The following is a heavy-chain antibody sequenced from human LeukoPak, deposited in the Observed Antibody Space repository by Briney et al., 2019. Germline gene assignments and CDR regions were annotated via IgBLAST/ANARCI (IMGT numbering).Heavy chain of an antibody. CDR1: GGTFSSYA. V-gene: IGHV1-69*05. D-gene: IGHD2-21*02. J-gene: IGHJ4*03. CDR3: ARSLCYEATGGDCYTPWVDY. Sequence: SVTVSCRASGGTFSSYAISWVRQAPGQGLELMGRIIPIFGTANYAQKFQGRVTITTDESTSAAYMERSSLRSGARPVYYGARSLCYEATGGDCYTPWVDYRGHGTIVTVSS. CDR2: IIPIFGTA.